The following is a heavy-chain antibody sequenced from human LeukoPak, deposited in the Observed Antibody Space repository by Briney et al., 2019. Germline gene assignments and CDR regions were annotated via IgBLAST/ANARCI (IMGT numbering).Heavy chain of an antibody. Sequence: ASVKVSCKASGGTFSSYAISWVRQAPGQGLEWMGWISAYNGNTNYAQKLQGRVTMTTDTSTSTAYMELRSLRSDDTAVHYCARQWVYTAYDYWGQGTLVTVSS. D-gene: IGHD5-18*01. J-gene: IGHJ4*02. V-gene: IGHV1-18*01. CDR1: GGTFSSYA. CDR2: ISAYNGNT. CDR3: ARQWVYTAYDY.